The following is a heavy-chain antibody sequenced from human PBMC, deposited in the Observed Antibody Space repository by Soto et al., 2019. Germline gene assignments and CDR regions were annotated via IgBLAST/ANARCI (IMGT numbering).Heavy chain of an antibody. J-gene: IGHJ6*03. CDR1: GGSISSSSYY. CDR3: GMATHYYYYYMDV. CDR2: IYYSGST. Sequence: QLLESGPGLVTPSETLSLTCTVSGGSISSSSYYWGWIRQPPGKGLEWIGSIYYSGSTYYNPSLKSRVTISVDTSKNQFSLKLSSVTAADTAVYYCGMATHYYYYYMDVWGKGTTVTVSS. V-gene: IGHV4-39*01.